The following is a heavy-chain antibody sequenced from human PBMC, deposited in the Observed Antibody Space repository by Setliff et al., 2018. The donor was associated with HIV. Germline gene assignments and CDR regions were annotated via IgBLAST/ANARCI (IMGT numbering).Heavy chain of an antibody. Sequence: AGGSLRLSCAASELTFSNYAMTWVRQAPGKGLEWVSSLSGSGGSTYYAGSVKGRFTISRDNSKNTLYLQMNSLRAEDTAVYYCAKDRTVVVITIFDYWGQGTLVTVSS. CDR2: LSGSGGST. D-gene: IGHD3-22*01. CDR3: AKDRTVVVITIFDY. CDR1: ELTFSNYA. V-gene: IGHV3-23*01. J-gene: IGHJ4*02.